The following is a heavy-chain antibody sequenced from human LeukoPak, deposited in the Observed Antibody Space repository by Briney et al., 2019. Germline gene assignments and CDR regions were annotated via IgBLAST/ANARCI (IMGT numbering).Heavy chain of an antibody. CDR3: ARGSSGWPYQDAFDI. CDR1: GYTFTSYD. Sequence: ASVKVSCKASGYTFTSYDINWVRQATGQWLEWMGWMNPNSGNTGYAQRFQGRLTMTRNTSISTAYMELSSLRSEDTAVYYCARGSSGWPYQDAFDIWGQGTMVTVSS. J-gene: IGHJ3*02. V-gene: IGHV1-8*01. D-gene: IGHD6-19*01. CDR2: MNPNSGNT.